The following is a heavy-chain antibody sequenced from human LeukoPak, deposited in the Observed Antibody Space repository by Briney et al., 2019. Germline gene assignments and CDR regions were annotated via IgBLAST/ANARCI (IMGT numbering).Heavy chain of an antibody. V-gene: IGHV4-34*01. Sequence: SETLSLTCAVYGGSFSGYYWSWIRQPPGKGLEWIGEINHSGSTNYNPSLKSRVTISIGTSKNQFSLKLSSVTAADTAVYYCARVRGTTYYYYYYMDVWGKGTTVTVSS. J-gene: IGHJ6*03. CDR1: GGSFSGYY. CDR3: ARVRGTTYYYYYYMDV. D-gene: IGHD1-1*01. CDR2: INHSGST.